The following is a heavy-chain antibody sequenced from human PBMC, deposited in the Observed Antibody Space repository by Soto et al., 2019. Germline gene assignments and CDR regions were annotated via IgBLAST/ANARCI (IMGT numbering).Heavy chain of an antibody. Sequence: QVQLVQSGAEVKKPGSSVKVSCKASGGTFSNYPVNWVRQAPGQGLEWMGGIIPIFGTVNYAQKFQGRLTITADESPRTAYLELSSLRSEDTAVYYCARGNHRWLQLWYFDLWGRGTLFTVSS. CDR2: IIPIFGTV. V-gene: IGHV1-69*12. J-gene: IGHJ2*01. CDR3: ARGNHRWLQLWYFDL. CDR1: GGTFSNYP. D-gene: IGHD5-12*01.